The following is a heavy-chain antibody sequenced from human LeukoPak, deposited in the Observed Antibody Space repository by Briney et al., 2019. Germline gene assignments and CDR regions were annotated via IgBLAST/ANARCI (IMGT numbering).Heavy chain of an antibody. J-gene: IGHJ4*02. Sequence: PGGSLRLSCAASGFTFSSYSMNWVRQAPGKGLEWVSSISSSSSYIYYADSVKGRFTISRDNAKNSLYLQMNSLRAEDTAVYYCARDGGSSWSPEAFDYWGQGTLVTVSS. D-gene: IGHD6-13*01. CDR1: GFTFSSYS. V-gene: IGHV3-21*01. CDR3: ARDGGSSWSPEAFDY. CDR2: ISSSSSYI.